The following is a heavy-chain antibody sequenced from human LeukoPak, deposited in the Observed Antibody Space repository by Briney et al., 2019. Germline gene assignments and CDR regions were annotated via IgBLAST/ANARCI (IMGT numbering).Heavy chain of an antibody. Sequence: SETLSLTCAVYGGSFSGYYWSWIRQPPGKGLEWIGEINHSGSTNYNPSLKSRVTISVDTSKNQFYLKLSSVTAADTAVYYSARGPAGRCSSTSCYTPGYYYYMDVWGKGTTVTVSS. CDR3: ARGPAGRCSSTSCYTPGYYYYMDV. V-gene: IGHV4-34*01. D-gene: IGHD2-2*02. CDR2: INHSGST. J-gene: IGHJ6*03. CDR1: GGSFSGYY.